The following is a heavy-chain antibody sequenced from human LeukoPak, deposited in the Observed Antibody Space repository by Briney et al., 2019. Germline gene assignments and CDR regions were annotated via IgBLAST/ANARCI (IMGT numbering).Heavy chain of an antibody. CDR2: IYYSGST. D-gene: IGHD3-10*01. CDR3: ARPGASGDYIDY. CDR1: GGSISSSSYY. V-gene: IGHV4-39*01. Sequence: SETLSLTCTVSGGSISSSSYYWGWMRQPPGKGREWIGSIYYSGSTYYNPSLKSRVTISVDTSKNQFSLKLSSVTAADTAVYYCARPGASGDYIDYWGQGTLVTVSS. J-gene: IGHJ4*02.